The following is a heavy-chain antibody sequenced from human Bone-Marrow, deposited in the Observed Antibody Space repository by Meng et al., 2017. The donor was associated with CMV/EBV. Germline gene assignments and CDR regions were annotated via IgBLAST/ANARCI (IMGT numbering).Heavy chain of an antibody. CDR1: GYTFTTYG. Sequence: ASVKVSCKASGYTFTTYGISWVRQAPGQGLEWVGWVSVYNGNTEYAQKLQGRVTMTTDTSTTTAYMELRSLRSEDTAVYYCARGHDFEQSWEQGYDIWGQGTMVTVSS. CDR3: ARGHDFEQSWEQGYDI. J-gene: IGHJ3*02. D-gene: IGHD3/OR15-3a*01. CDR2: VSVYNGNT. V-gene: IGHV1-18*01.